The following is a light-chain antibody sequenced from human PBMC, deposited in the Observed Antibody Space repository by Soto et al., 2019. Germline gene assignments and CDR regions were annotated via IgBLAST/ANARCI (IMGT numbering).Light chain of an antibody. Sequence: DIQMTQSPSTLSASVGDRVTITCRASQTISSWLAWYRQKPGKAPKLLIYKASSLESGVPPRFSGSRSGTEFTLTICSLQPVDFATYYCQQYNSCSGTFGQGTK. CDR1: QTISSW. CDR2: KAS. V-gene: IGKV1-5*03. CDR3: QQYNSCSGT. J-gene: IGKJ1*01.